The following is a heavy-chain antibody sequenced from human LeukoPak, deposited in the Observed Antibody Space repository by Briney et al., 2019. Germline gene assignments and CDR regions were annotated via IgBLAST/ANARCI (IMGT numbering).Heavy chain of an antibody. D-gene: IGHD3-3*01. CDR2: ISTSTSYI. CDR1: GFTLSSFS. V-gene: IGHV3-21*01. CDR3: ARGGLTITMFGVAITRNFDC. J-gene: IGHJ4*02. Sequence: GGSLRLSCAVSGFTLSSFSMNWVRHAPGKGLEWVSSISTSTSYIYHPDSLKGRFTISRDNAKNLLFLQMNSLRAEDTAVYYCARGGLTITMFGVAITRNFDCWGQGTLVTVSS.